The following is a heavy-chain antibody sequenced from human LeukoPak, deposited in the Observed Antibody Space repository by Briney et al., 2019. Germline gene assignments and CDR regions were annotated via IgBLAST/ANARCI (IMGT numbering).Heavy chain of an antibody. Sequence: ASVKVSCKTSGYTFTNYAISWVRQAPGQGLEWMGWINTNTGNPTYAQGLTGRFVFSLDTSVSTAYLQISSLKAEDTAVYFCARDRRGCSGESCYSDFDYWGQGTLVTVSS. D-gene: IGHD2-15*01. J-gene: IGHJ4*02. CDR3: ARDRRGCSGESCYSDFDY. V-gene: IGHV7-4-1*02. CDR1: GYTFTNYA. CDR2: INTNTGNP.